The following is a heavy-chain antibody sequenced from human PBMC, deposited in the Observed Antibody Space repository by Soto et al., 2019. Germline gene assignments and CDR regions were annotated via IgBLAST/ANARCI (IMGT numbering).Heavy chain of an antibody. V-gene: IGHV4-30-2*01. CDR2: IYHSGST. J-gene: IGHJ5*02. Sequence: PSETLSLTCAVSGGSISSGGYSWSWIRQPPGKGLEWIGYIYHSGSTYYNPSLKSRVTISVDRSKNQFSLKLSSVTAADTAVYFLARGGAGPRPKPPTPWGQGTLVTVSS. D-gene: IGHD3-10*01. CDR3: ARGGAGPRPKPPTP. CDR1: GGSISSGGYS.